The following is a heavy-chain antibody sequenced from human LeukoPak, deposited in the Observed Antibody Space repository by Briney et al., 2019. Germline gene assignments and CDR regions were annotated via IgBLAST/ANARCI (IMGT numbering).Heavy chain of an antibody. D-gene: IGHD3-10*01. V-gene: IGHV3-7*01. J-gene: IGHJ6*03. CDR2: IKQDGSEK. Sequence: GGSLRLSCAASGFTFSSYWMSWVRQAPGKGLEWVANIKQDGSEKYYVDSVKGRFTISRDNAKNSLYLQMNSLRAEDTAVYYCARDLITMVRGVIIRRYYYYYMDVWGKGATVTVSS. CDR3: ARDLITMVRGVIIRRYYYYYMDV. CDR1: GFTFSSYW.